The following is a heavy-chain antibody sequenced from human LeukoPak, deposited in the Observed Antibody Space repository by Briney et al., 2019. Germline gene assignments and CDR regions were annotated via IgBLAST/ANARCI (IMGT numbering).Heavy chain of an antibody. Sequence: SQTLSLTCTVSGGSITSGDYYWSWIRQPPGKGLEWIGYMYNSGSSYYTPSLKSRVTISVDTSKNQSSLKLSSVTAADTAVYYCARRGYSSAFDYWGQGTLVTVSS. CDR2: MYNSGSS. CDR1: GGSITSGDYY. D-gene: IGHD3-22*01. J-gene: IGHJ4*02. V-gene: IGHV4-30-4*08. CDR3: ARRGYSSAFDY.